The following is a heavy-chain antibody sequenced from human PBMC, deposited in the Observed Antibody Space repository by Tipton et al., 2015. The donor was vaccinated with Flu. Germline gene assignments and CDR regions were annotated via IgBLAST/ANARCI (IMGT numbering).Heavy chain of an antibody. J-gene: IGHJ5*02. V-gene: IGHV4-39*07. Sequence: LRLSCTVSGGSISSSNYYWGWIRQPPGKGLEWIGGIYYSGSTYYNPSLKSRVTISVDTSKNQFSLKLTSVTAADTAVYYCARDPGSRMFDPWGQGTLVTVSS. CDR2: IYYSGST. CDR3: ARDPGSRMFDP. D-gene: IGHD6-13*01. CDR1: GGSISSSNYY.